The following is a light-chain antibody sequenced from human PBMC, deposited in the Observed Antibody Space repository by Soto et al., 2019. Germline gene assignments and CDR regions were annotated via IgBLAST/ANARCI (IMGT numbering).Light chain of an antibody. V-gene: IGLV1-44*01. CDR3: AAWDDSLNGVV. J-gene: IGLJ3*02. Sequence: QSVLTQPPSASGTPGQRVTIACSGSSSNIGSTTVKWYQQLPGTAPKLLIYNNNQRPSGVPDRFSGSKSGTSASLAISGLQSEDEADYYCAAWDDSLNGVVFGGGTKVNVL. CDR2: NNN. CDR1: SSNIGSTT.